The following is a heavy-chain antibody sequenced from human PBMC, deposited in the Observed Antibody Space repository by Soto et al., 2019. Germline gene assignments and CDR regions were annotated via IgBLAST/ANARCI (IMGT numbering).Heavy chain of an antibody. CDR2: IGTAGDT. Sequence: GGSLRLSCAASGFTFSNYDIHWVRQATGKGLEWVSSIGTAGDTYYPGSVKGRFTISRENAKNSLYLQMNSLRAGDTAVYYCARYDFWSGYTYWGQGTTVTVSS. CDR1: GFTFSNYD. V-gene: IGHV3-13*01. J-gene: IGHJ6*02. D-gene: IGHD3-3*01. CDR3: ARYDFWSGYTY.